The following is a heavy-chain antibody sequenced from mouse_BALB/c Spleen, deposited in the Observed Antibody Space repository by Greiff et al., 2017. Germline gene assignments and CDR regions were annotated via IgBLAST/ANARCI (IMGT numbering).Heavy chain of an antibody. J-gene: IGHJ3*01. CDR2: ISSGGSYT. D-gene: IGHD2-4*01. V-gene: IGHV5-9-4*01. CDR3: ARRDDYDPFAY. Sequence: EVQLVESGGGLVKPGGSLKLSCAASGFTFSSYAMSWVRQSPEKRLEWVAEISSGGSYTYYPDTVTGRFTISRDNAKNTLYLEMSSLRSEDTAMYYCARRDDYDPFAYWGQGTLVTVSA. CDR1: GFTFSSYA.